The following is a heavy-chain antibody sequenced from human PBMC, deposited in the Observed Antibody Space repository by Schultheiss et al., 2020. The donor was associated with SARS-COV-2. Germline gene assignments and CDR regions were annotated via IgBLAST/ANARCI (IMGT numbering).Heavy chain of an antibody. Sequence: GGSLRLSCAASGFTFSSYGMHWVRQAPGKGLEWVAFIRYDGSNKYYADSVKGRFTISRDNAKNSLYLQMNSLRAEDTAVYYCARGGEGYYYYGMDVWGQGTTVTVSS. CDR2: IRYDGSNK. CDR1: GFTFSSYG. V-gene: IGHV3-30*02. CDR3: ARGGEGYYYYGMDV. J-gene: IGHJ6*02. D-gene: IGHD2-21*01.